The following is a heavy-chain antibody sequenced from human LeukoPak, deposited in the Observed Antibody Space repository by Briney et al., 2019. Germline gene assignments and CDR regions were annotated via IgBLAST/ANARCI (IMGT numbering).Heavy chain of an antibody. CDR2: INPNSGGT. CDR1: GYTFTGYY. J-gene: IGHJ4*02. V-gene: IGHV1-2*02. CDR3: AKEGVRGNKSFDY. Sequence: ASVKVSCKASGYTFTGYYMHWVRQAPGQGLEWMGWINPNSGGTNYAQDFHGRVTMTRDTSISTAYMELDSLRSDDTAIYYCAKEGVRGNKSFDYWGQGSLVIVSS. D-gene: IGHD2/OR15-2a*01.